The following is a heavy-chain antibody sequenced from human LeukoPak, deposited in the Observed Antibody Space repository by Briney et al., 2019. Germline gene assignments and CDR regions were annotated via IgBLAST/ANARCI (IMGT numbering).Heavy chain of an antibody. CDR3: ASIVGATGAFDI. D-gene: IGHD1-26*01. CDR1: GFTFDDYA. Sequence: GGSLRLSCAASGFTFDDYAMHWVRRAPGKGLEWVSGISWNSGSIGYADSVKGRFTISRDNAKNSLYLQTNSLRAEDMALYYCASIVGATGAFDIWGQGTMVTVSS. V-gene: IGHV3-9*03. CDR2: ISWNSGSI. J-gene: IGHJ3*02.